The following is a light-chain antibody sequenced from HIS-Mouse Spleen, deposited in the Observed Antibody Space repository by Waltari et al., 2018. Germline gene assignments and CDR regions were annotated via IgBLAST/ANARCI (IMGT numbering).Light chain of an antibody. CDR1: QGISSY. CDR3: QQYYSYPFT. V-gene: IGKV1-8*01. J-gene: IGKJ3*01. CDR2: AAS. Sequence: AIRMTQSPSSFSASTGDRVTITCRASQGISSYLAWYQQKPGKAPKLLIYAASTLQSVVPSRFSGSGSGTDFTLTISCLQSEDFATYYCQQYYSYPFTFGPGTKVDIK.